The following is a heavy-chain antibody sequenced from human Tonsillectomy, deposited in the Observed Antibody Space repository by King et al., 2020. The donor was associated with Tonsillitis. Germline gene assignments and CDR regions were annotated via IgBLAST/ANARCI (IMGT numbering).Heavy chain of an antibody. CDR1: GFTFSQYA. J-gene: IGHJ4*02. Sequence: VQLVESGGGVVQPGWSLRLSCAASGFTFSQYAIHWVRQAPGKGLEWVAVISYDGRHKYYADSVKGRFTISRDDSKSTLYLQMNSLRIDDTAVYYCARCNNWADLRDWGQGALVTVSS. D-gene: IGHD2/OR15-2a*01. CDR3: ARCNNWADLRD. V-gene: IGHV3-30*04. CDR2: ISYDGRHK.